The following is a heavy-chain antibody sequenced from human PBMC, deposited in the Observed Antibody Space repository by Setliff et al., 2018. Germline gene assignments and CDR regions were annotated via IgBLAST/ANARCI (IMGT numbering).Heavy chain of an antibody. CDR3: TVYNTGSSKDHY. V-gene: IGHV4-34*01. CDR2: INQSGSL. D-gene: IGHD2-8*02. J-gene: IGHJ4*02. CDR1: GGSFSAYY. Sequence: SETLSLTCAVYGGSFSAYYWRWVRQPPGKRLEWIGEINQSGSLSYNPSLKSRLTTLVDTSKNQFSLKLSSVTAADTALYYCTVYNTGSSKDHYWGQGTPVTVSS.